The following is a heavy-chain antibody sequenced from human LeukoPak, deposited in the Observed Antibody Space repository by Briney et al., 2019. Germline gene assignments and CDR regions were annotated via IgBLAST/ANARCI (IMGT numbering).Heavy chain of an antibody. CDR3: AKSEGYCSGGSCSTGYFDY. CDR2: ISYDGTDK. Sequence: GGSLRLSCAASKFTFNIYSMHWIRQAPGKGLEWVAAISYDGTDKYQTDSVKGRFSISRDNSKNTLYLQMNSLRAEDTAVYYCAKSEGYCSGGSCSTGYFDYWGQGTLVTVSS. V-gene: IGHV3-30-3*02. J-gene: IGHJ4*02. CDR1: KFTFNIYS. D-gene: IGHD2-15*01.